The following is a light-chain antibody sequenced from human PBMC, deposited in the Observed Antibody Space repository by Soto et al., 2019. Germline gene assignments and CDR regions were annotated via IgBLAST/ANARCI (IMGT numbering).Light chain of an antibody. CDR3: QQYSSLWT. CDR1: QTTSRTY. V-gene: IGKV3-20*01. CDR2: GAF. Sequence: EIVLTQSPGTLSLSPGERATLSCRASQTTSRTYLAWYQQTPGQAPRLLIYGAFTRATGVPDRFSGSGSGTDFTLSISRLEPEDFAVYYCQQYSSLWTFGQGTKVDIK. J-gene: IGKJ1*01.